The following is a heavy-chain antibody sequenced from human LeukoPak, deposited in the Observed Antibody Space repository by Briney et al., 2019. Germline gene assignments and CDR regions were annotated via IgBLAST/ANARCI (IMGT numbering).Heavy chain of an antibody. Sequence: PGGSLRLSCATSGFIFSHFGMHWVRQAPGKGLEWVAAIQSDGSQEYFADSVEGRPTISRDKSKSTMYLQIDTLRAEDTAVYYCARDSCLIKTCLDYWGQGTLVTVSS. CDR1: GFIFSHFG. J-gene: IGHJ4*02. CDR2: IQSDGSQE. CDR3: ARDSCLIKTCLDY. D-gene: IGHD3-10*01. V-gene: IGHV3-33*01.